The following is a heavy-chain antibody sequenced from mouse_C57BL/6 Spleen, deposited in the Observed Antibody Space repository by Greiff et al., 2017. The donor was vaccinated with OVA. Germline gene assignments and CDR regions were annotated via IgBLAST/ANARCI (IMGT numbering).Heavy chain of an antibody. Sequence: EVHLVESGGGLVKPGGSLKLSCAASGFTFSDYGMHWVRQAPEKGLEWVAYISSGSSTIYYADTVKGRFTISRDNAKNTLFLQMTSLRSEDTAMYYCARGTGRDWCAYWGQGTLVTVSA. J-gene: IGHJ3*01. V-gene: IGHV5-17*01. CDR1: GFTFSDYG. D-gene: IGHD4-1*01. CDR3: ARGTGRDWCAY. CDR2: ISSGSSTI.